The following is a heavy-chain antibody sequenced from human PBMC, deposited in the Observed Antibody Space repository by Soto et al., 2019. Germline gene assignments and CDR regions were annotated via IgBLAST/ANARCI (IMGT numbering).Heavy chain of an antibody. J-gene: IGHJ4*02. CDR1: GDSLTELS. V-gene: IGHV1-24*01. Sequence: ASVKVSCEVSGDSLTELSMHWVRQAPGKGLEWMGGFDPEDGETIYAQKFQGRVTMTEDTSTDTAYMELSSLRSEDTAVYYCATRDRQYYFDYWGQGTLVTVSS. D-gene: IGHD4-4*01. CDR3: ATRDRQYYFDY. CDR2: FDPEDGET.